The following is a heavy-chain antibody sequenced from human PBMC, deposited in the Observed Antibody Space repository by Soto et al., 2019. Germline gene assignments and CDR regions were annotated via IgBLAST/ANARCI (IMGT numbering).Heavy chain of an antibody. CDR2: ISAYNGNT. CDR3: ARDSGPVVAARYNWFDP. D-gene: IGHD2-15*01. CDR1: GYTFTSYG. V-gene: IGHV1-18*01. J-gene: IGHJ5*02. Sequence: ASVKVSCKASGYTFTSYGISWVRQAPGQGLEWMGWISAYNGNTNYVQKLQGRVTMTTDTSTSTAYMELRSLRSDDTAVYYCARDSGPVVAARYNWFDPWGQGTLVTVSS.